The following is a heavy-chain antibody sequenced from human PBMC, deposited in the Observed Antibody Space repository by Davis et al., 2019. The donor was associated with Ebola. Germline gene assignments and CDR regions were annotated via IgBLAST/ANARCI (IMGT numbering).Heavy chain of an antibody. D-gene: IGHD2-2*02. Sequence: SGFSFSRYWMHWVRQVPGKGLMWVSRINGDGSTTTYADSVKGRFTISRDNSKNTLYLQMNSLRAEDTAVYYCARDRCSSTSCYTGNWFDPWGQGTLVTVSS. CDR1: GFSFSRYW. CDR2: INGDGSTT. J-gene: IGHJ5*02. CDR3: ARDRCSSTSCYTGNWFDP. V-gene: IGHV3-74*03.